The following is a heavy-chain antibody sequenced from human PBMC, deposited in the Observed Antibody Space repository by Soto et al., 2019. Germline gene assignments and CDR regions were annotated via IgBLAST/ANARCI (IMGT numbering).Heavy chain of an antibody. CDR2: INPSGVGT. D-gene: IGHD3-22*01. Sequence: ASVKVSCKASGYTFINYYMHWVRQAPGQGLEWMGIINPSGVGTSYAQKFQGRVTLTSDTSTSTVYMELSSLRSEDTAVYYCARDVNTVRYYDSSGYLNWFDPWGQGTLVTVSS. CDR1: GYTFINYY. CDR3: ARDVNTVRYYDSSGYLNWFDP. V-gene: IGHV1-46*03. J-gene: IGHJ5*02.